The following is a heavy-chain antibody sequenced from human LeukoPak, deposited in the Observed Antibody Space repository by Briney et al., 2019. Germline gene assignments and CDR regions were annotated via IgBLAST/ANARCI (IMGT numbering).Heavy chain of an antibody. Sequence: ASVKVSCKASGYTFTSYAMNWVRQAPGQGLEWMGWINTNTGNPTYAQGFTGRFVFSLDTSVSTAYLQISSLKAEDTAVYYCARADTYYDLWSGYSAYGFFDYWGQGTLVTVSS. CDR2: INTNTGNP. J-gene: IGHJ4*02. D-gene: IGHD3-3*01. CDR1: GYTFTSYA. V-gene: IGHV7-4-1*02. CDR3: ARADTYYDLWSGYSAYGFFDY.